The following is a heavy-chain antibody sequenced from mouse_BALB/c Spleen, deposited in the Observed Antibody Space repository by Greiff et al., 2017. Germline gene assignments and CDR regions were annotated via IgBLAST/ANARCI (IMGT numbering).Heavy chain of an antibody. CDR2: ISSGGGST. CDR3: ARRDLMDY. Sequence: EVQGVESGGGLVKPGGSLKLSCAASGFAFSSYDMSWVRQTPEKRLEWVAYISSGGGSTYYPDTVKGRFTISRDNAKNTLYLQMSSLKSEDTAMYYCARRDLMDYWGQGTSVTVSS. CDR1: GFAFSSYD. J-gene: IGHJ4*01. D-gene: IGHD3-3*01. V-gene: IGHV5-12-1*01.